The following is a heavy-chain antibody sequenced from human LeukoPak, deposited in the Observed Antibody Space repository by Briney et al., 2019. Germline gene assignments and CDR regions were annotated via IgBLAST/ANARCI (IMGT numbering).Heavy chain of an antibody. V-gene: IGHV1-69*05. J-gene: IGHJ6*01. CDR1: GGTLSSYA. CDR2: IIPIFDTA. Sequence: SVKVSRKASGGTLSSYAISWLRQAPGQGLEGMGGIIPIFDTANYPQKFQGRVTITTDESTSTAPMELNSLRSDDTAVYYVSRGEVXXXXYY. CDR3: SRGEVXXXXYY.